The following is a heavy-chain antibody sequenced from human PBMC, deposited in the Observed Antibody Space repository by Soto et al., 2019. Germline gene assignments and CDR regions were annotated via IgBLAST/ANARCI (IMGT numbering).Heavy chain of an antibody. CDR2: ISGSGGST. CDR3: AKYSSSWSSAPAF. D-gene: IGHD6-13*01. V-gene: IGHV3-23*01. Sequence: GGSLRLSCAASGVTFSSYAMSWVRQAPGKGLEWVSAISGSGGSTYYADSVKGRFTISRDNSKNTLYLQMNSLRAEDTAVYYCAKYSSSWSSAPAFWGQGTLVTVSS. CDR1: GVTFSSYA. J-gene: IGHJ4*02.